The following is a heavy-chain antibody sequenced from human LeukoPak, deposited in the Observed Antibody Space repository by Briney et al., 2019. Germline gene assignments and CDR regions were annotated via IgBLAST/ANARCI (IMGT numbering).Heavy chain of an antibody. CDR3: ARGQLRYFDWLGFAFDI. J-gene: IGHJ3*02. D-gene: IGHD3-9*01. CDR2: IYYSGST. Sequence: SETLSLTCTVSGGSISSGGYYWSWIRQHPGKGLEWIGYIYYSGSTYYNPSLKSRVTISVDTSKNQFSLKLSSVTAADTAVYYCARGQLRYFDWLGFAFDIWGQGTMVTVSS. V-gene: IGHV4-31*03. CDR1: GGSISSGGYY.